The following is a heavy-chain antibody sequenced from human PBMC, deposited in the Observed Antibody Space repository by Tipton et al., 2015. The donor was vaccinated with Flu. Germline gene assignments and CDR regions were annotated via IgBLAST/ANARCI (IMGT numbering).Heavy chain of an antibody. D-gene: IGHD3-9*01. CDR2: IYTSGST. V-gene: IGHV4-4*07. J-gene: IGHJ6*02. Sequence: TLSLTCTVSGGSISSYYWSWIRQPAGKGLEWIGRIYTSGSTNYNPSLKSRVTMSVDTSKNQFSLKLSSVTAADTAVYYCARDKGILTGYYQAFMDVWGQGTTVTVSS. CDR3: ARDKGILTGYYQAFMDV. CDR1: GGSISSYY.